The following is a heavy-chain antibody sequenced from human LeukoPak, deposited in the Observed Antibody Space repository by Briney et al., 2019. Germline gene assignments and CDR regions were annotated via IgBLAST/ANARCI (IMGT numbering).Heavy chain of an antibody. J-gene: IGHJ4*02. CDR2: ISSSSSTI. Sequence: GGSLRLSCSASGFTFSSYSMNWVRQAPGKGLEWVSYISSSSSTIHYADSVKGRFTISRDNAKNSLYLQMNSLRAEDTAVYYCARGNYGDYEQGPFDYWGQGTLVTVSS. V-gene: IGHV3-48*01. D-gene: IGHD4-17*01. CDR3: ARGNYGDYEQGPFDY. CDR1: GFTFSSYS.